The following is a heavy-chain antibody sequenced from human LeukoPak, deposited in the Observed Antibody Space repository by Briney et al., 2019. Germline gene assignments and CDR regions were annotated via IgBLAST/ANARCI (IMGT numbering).Heavy chain of an antibody. D-gene: IGHD3-3*01. CDR3: ARDPGITIFGVAEYYFDY. CDR2: ISSSSSTI. CDR1: GFTFSSYS. Sequence: GGSLRLSCAASGFTFSSYSMNWVRQAPGKGLEWVSYISSSSSTIYYVDSVKGRFTISRDNAKNSLYLQMNSLRAEDTAVYYCARDPGITIFGVAEYYFDYWGQGTLVTVSS. J-gene: IGHJ4*02. V-gene: IGHV3-48*04.